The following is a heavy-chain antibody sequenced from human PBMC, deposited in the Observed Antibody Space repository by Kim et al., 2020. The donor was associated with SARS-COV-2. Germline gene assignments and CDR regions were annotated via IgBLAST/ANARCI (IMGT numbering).Heavy chain of an antibody. J-gene: IGHJ6*02. CDR3: ARDKPGGMDV. CDR1: GFDVNSHY. Sequence: GGSLRLSCAASGFDVNSHYINWVRQAPGKGLDWVSIIYRDDTTYFADSVKGRFTISRDKSNNTLYLQMNSLRAEDTAVYYCARDKPGGMDVWGQGTKVTV. CDR2: IYRDDTT. V-gene: IGHV3-53*01.